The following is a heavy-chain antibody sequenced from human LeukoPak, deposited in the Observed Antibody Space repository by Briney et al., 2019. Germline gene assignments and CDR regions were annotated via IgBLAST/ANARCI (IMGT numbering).Heavy chain of an antibody. J-gene: IGHJ6*02. CDR1: GYTLTGYY. CDR3: ARGDYGDSHYGMDV. D-gene: IGHD4-17*01. CDR2: INTIIGGT. Sequence: ATVKASCKASGYTLTGYYMHSVRQAPGQGVEWMGWINTIIGGTNYAQKFQGRVTMTRDTSISTAYMELSRLRSDDTAVYYCARGDYGDSHYGMDVWGQGTTVTAS. V-gene: IGHV1-2*02.